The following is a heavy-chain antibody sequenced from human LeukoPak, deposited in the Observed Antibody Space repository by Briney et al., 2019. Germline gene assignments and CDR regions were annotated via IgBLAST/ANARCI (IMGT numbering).Heavy chain of an antibody. J-gene: IGHJ4*02. Sequence: GASVKLSCKASGYTFTGYYMHWGRQAPGQGLGWMGWINPNSGGTNYAQKFQGRVTITRDTSISAAYMDLSRLRSDDTAVYYCARDPYSSSSDFDYWGQGTLVTVSS. CDR2: INPNSGGT. CDR1: GYTFTGYY. V-gene: IGHV1-2*02. D-gene: IGHD6-13*01. CDR3: ARDPYSSSSDFDY.